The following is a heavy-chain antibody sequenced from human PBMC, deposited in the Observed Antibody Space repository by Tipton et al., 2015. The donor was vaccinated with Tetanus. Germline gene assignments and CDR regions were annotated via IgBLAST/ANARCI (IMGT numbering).Heavy chain of an antibody. V-gene: IGHV4-59*01. Sequence: TLSLTCTVSGGSISSFYWYWIRQPPGKGLEWIAYIYQNGDANYNPSLQSRVTISVDTSKNQFSLQLAFVTAADTAIYYCARERIEAFSYRGLDVWGPGTTVNVYS. J-gene: IGHJ6*02. CDR1: GGSISSFY. D-gene: IGHD2/OR15-2a*01. CDR2: IYQNGDA. CDR3: ARERIEAFSYRGLDV.